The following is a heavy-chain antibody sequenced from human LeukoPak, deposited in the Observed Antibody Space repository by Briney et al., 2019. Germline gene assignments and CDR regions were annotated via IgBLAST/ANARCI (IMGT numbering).Heavy chain of an antibody. J-gene: IGHJ4*02. V-gene: IGHV3-23*01. CDR2: ISGSGGST. CDR3: AVVIMGASGGNYFDY. Sequence: GGSLRLSCAASGFTFSSYAMSWVRQAPGKGLEWVSAISGSGGSTYYADSVKGRFTISRDNSKNTLYLQMNSLRAEDTAVYYCAVVIMGASGGNYFDYWGQGTLVTVSS. CDR1: GFTFSSYA. D-gene: IGHD1-26*01.